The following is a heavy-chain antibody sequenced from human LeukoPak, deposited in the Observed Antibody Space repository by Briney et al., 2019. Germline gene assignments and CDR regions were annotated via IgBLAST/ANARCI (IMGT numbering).Heavy chain of an antibody. J-gene: IGHJ5*02. Sequence: SETLSLTCTVSGDSISSSSYYWGWIRQPPGTGLEWIGSISYSGSTYYNPSLKSRVTISVDTSKNQFSLKLSSVTAADTAVYYCARVRLTGYCSSTSCPAMNWFDPWGQGTLVTVSS. CDR3: ARVRLTGYCSSTSCPAMNWFDP. V-gene: IGHV4-39*07. D-gene: IGHD2-2*01. CDR1: GDSISSSSYY. CDR2: ISYSGST.